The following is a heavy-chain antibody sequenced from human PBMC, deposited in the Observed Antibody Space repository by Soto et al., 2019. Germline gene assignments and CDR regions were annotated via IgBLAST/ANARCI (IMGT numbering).Heavy chain of an antibody. J-gene: IGHJ4*02. CDR3: AKRKYCPSTTCFDY. Sequence: GGSLRHSCSASGVTFSSYAMHWVRQAPGKGLEYVSAISSNGGSTYYADSVKGRFTISRDNSKNTLYLQMSSLRAEDTAVYYCAKRKYCPSTTCFDYWGQGTLVTVSS. CDR2: ISSNGGST. CDR1: GVTFSSYA. V-gene: IGHV3-64D*06. D-gene: IGHD2-2*01.